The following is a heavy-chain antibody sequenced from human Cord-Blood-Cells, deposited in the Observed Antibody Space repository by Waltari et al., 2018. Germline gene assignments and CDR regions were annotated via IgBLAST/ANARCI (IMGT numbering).Heavy chain of an antibody. Sequence: EVQLVGSGGGLVKPGGSLRLSCAASGFTFSNAWMSWVRQAPGKGLEWVGRIKSKTDGGTTDYAAPVKGRFTISRDDSKNTLYLQMNSLKTEDTAVYYCTTDLDTMVRGVDYWGQGTLVTVSS. CDR3: TTDLDTMVRGVDY. D-gene: IGHD3-10*01. V-gene: IGHV3-15*01. J-gene: IGHJ4*02. CDR1: GFTFSNAW. CDR2: IKSKTDGGTT.